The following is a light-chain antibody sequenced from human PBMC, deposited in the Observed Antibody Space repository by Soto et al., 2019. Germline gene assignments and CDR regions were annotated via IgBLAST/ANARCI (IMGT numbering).Light chain of an antibody. CDR2: DVS. CDR3: SSSTSSRTLSV. V-gene: IGLV2-14*01. CDR1: SSDVGGYNY. J-gene: IGLJ1*01. Sequence: QSALTQPASVSGSPGQSITISCTGTSSDVGGYNYVSWYQQHPGKAPKLMIYDVSNRPSGVSNRFSGSKSGNTASLTISGLQAEDEADYYCSSSTSSRTLSVFGTWTKVTVL.